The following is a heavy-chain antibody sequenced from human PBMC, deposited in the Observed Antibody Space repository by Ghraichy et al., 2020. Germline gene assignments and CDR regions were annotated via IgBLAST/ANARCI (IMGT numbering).Heavy chain of an antibody. CDR1: GYTFTSYD. V-gene: IGHV1-8*01. CDR3: ARGRLLWFGEGRYGMDV. J-gene: IGHJ6*02. CDR2: VNPNSDNT. D-gene: IGHD3-10*01. Sequence: ASVKVSCKASGYTFTSYDINWVRQATGQGLEWMGWVNPNSDNTGYAQKFQGRVTMTRNTSISTAYIELSSLRSEDTAVYYCARGRLLWFGEGRYGMDVWGQGTTVTVSS.